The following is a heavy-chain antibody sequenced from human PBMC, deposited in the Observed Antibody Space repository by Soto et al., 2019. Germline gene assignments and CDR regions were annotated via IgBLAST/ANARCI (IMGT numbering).Heavy chain of an antibody. CDR2: INAGNGNT. V-gene: IGHV1-3*01. Sequence: ASVKVSCKASGYTFTSYAMHWVRQAPGQRLEWMGWINAGNGNTKYSQKFQGRVTITRDTSASTAYMELSSLRSEDTAVYYCAREFRFLEWSLLDYWGQGTLVTVSS. CDR1: GYTFTSYA. CDR3: AREFRFLEWSLLDY. D-gene: IGHD3-3*01. J-gene: IGHJ4*02.